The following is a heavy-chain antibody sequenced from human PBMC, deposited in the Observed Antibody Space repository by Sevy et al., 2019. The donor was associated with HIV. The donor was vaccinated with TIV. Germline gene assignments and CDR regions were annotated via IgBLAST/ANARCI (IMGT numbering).Heavy chain of an antibody. J-gene: IGHJ6*02. V-gene: IGHV3-53*01. Sequence: GSLRLSCAASGVTVSSNYMSWVRQAPGKGLEWVSVIYCGGTTYYADSVKGRFTISRDNSKNTLYLQMNNLRAEDTAVYYCAREREFTIFGVLIEYGMDVWGQGTTVTVSS. D-gene: IGHD3-3*01. CDR2: IYCGGTT. CDR1: GVTVSSNY. CDR3: AREREFTIFGVLIEYGMDV.